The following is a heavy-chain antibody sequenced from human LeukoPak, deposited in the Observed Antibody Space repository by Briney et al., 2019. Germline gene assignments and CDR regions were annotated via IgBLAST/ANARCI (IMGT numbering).Heavy chain of an antibody. Sequence: PSETLSLTCTVSGGSISSGGYYWSWIRQHPGKGLEWIGSIYYSGSTYYNPSLKSRVMKSVDTSKNQFSLKLSSVTAADTAVYYCARGFIGGSYGIYYYYGMDVWGQGTTVTVSS. CDR1: GGSISSGGYY. V-gene: IGHV4-31*03. CDR3: ARGFIGGSYGIYYYYGMDV. J-gene: IGHJ6*02. CDR2: IYYSGST. D-gene: IGHD1-26*01.